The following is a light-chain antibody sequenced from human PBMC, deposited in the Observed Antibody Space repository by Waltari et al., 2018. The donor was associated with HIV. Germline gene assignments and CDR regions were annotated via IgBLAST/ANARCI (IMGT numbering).Light chain of an antibody. Sequence: QSALTQPRSVSGSPGQSVTISCTGTSSDVGAYNYVSWYQQPPGKAPKLMIYDVNKRPSGVPDRFSGSKSGNTASLTISGLQAEDEADYYCCSYAGSYTYVFGTGTKVTVL. J-gene: IGLJ1*01. CDR1: SSDVGAYNY. V-gene: IGLV2-11*01. CDR3: CSYAGSYTYV. CDR2: DVN.